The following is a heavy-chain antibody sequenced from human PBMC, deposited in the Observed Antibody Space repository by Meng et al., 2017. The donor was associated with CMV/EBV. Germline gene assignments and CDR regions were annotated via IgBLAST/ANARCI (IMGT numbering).Heavy chain of an antibody. J-gene: IGHJ4*01. V-gene: IGHV3-30*04. CDR1: GFTFRTCT. D-gene: IGHD2-21*02. CDR3: ATDFVTGPPDYLDH. CDR2: IGHDAIHK. Sequence: QVQLVESGGRVVQPGGSLRRSCAASGFTFRTCTMHWARQAPGKGLEWVAVIGHDAIHKYYAGSVKGRFTISRDDAENTLYLEMNNLRVEDTAVYYCATDFVTGPPDYLDHWGHGTLVTVSS.